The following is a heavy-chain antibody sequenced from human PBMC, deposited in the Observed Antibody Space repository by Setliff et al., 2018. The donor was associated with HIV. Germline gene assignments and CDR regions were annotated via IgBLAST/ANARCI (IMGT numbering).Heavy chain of an antibody. D-gene: IGHD2-2*01. J-gene: IGHJ3*02. V-gene: IGHV1-69*08. CDR1: GGTFSTYT. CDR2: IIPIFGTP. Sequence: SVKVSCKTSGGTFSTYTIAWVRQAPGQGLEWMGRIIPIFGTPNYAQKFQGRVTITADKSTSTVYLDLRSLTSEDTAMYFCARSVWAVVVPTDPAVDAFAIWGQGTMVTVSS. CDR3: ARSVWAVVVPTDPAVDAFAI.